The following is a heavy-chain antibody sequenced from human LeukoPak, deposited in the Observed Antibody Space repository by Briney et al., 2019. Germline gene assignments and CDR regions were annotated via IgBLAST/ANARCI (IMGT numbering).Heavy chain of an antibody. CDR1: GGTFSSYA. Sequence: SVKVSCKASGGTFSSYAISWVRQAPGQGLEWMGRIIPILGIANYAQKFQGRVTITADKSTSTAYMELSSLRSEDTAVYYCAREWVRDLAAAGPTYFDYWGQGTLVTVSS. CDR3: AREWVRDLAAAGPTYFDY. CDR2: IIPILGIA. V-gene: IGHV1-69*04. D-gene: IGHD6-13*01. J-gene: IGHJ4*02.